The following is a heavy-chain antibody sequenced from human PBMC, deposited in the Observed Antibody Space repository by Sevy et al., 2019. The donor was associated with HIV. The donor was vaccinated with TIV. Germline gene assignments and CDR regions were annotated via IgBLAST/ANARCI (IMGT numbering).Heavy chain of an antibody. CDR2: ISGSGGST. CDR1: GFTFSSYA. CDR3: AKPGKFSGSYLDAFDI. Sequence: GGSLRLSCAASGFTFSSYAMSWVRQAPGKGLEWVSAISGSGGSTYYADSVKGRFTISKDNFKNTLYLQMNSLRAEDTAIYYCAKPGKFSGSYLDAFDIWGQGTMVTVSS. V-gene: IGHV3-23*01. D-gene: IGHD1-26*01. J-gene: IGHJ3*02.